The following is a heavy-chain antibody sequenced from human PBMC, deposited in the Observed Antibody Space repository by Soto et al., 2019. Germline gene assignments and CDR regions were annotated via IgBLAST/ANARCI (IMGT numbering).Heavy chain of an antibody. CDR3: ARGIKYGAYSRWFDP. Sequence: QVQLVQSGAEVKKPGASVKVSCKASGYTFTSYEINWVRQATGQGLEYLGWMNPNSGKTAYMQKFQGRVTXTRXXSXPTAYMEMSSLRSEDTAVYFCARGIKYGAYSRWFDPWGQGTLVTVSS. V-gene: IGHV1-8*01. CDR1: GYTFTSYE. CDR2: MNPNSGKT. J-gene: IGHJ5*02. D-gene: IGHD4-17*01.